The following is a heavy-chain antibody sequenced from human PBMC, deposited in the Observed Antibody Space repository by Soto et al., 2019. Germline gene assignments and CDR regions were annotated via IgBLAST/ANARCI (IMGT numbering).Heavy chain of an antibody. V-gene: IGHV3-48*01. CDR1: GFTFSSYS. CDR2: ISSSSSTI. D-gene: IGHD3-3*01. J-gene: IGHJ6*03. CDR3: VRDHSLRFLEWSYYMDV. Sequence: PGGSLRLSCAASGFTFSSYSMNWVRQAPGKGLEWVSYISSSSSTIYYADSVKGRFTISRDNAKNSLYLQMNSLRAEDTAVYYCVRDHSLRFLEWSYYMDVWGKGTTVTVSS.